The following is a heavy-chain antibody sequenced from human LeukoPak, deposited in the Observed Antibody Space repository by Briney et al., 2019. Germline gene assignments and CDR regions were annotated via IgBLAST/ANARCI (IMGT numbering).Heavy chain of an antibody. CDR2: MQSGGNT. J-gene: IGHJ5*02. D-gene: IGHD2-2*02. CDR1: GFSFSSRF. V-gene: IGHV3-66*01. Sequence: GGSLRLSCAASGFSFSSRFMSWVRQAPGKGLEWVSRMQSGGNTIYAASVQGSFTVSTDNSTNILYFHMTSLRVEDTGVYYSAGGLSDNTHPFDAWGEGTLVTVSS. CDR3: AGGLSDNTHPFDA.